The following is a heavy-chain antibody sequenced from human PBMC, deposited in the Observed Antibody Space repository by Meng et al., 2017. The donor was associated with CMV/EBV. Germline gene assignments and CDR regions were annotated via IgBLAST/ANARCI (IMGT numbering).Heavy chain of an antibody. J-gene: IGHJ6*02. CDR3: ARQYCSSTSCRRLNYYYYYGMDV. D-gene: IGHD2-2*01. Sequence: KVSCKGSGYSFTSYWIGWVRQMPGKGLEWMGIIYPGDSDTRYSPSFQGQVTISADKSISTAYLQWSSLKASDTAMYYCARQYCSSTSCRRLNYYYYYGMDVWGQGTTVTVSS. CDR1: GYSFTSYW. CDR2: IYPGDSDT. V-gene: IGHV5-51*01.